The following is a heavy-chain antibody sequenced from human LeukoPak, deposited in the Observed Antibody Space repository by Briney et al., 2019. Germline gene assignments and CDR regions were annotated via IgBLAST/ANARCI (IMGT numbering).Heavy chain of an antibody. CDR1: GGSISSGDYY. J-gene: IGHJ4*02. Sequence: SETLSLTCTVSGGSISSGDYYWSWIRQPPGKGLEWIGYIYYSGSTYYNPSLKCRVTISVDTSKNQFSLKLSSVTAADTAVYYCARGGTTGTTYPFDYWGQGTLVTVSS. CDR2: IYYSGST. V-gene: IGHV4-30-4*08. CDR3: ARGGTTGTTYPFDY. D-gene: IGHD1-1*01.